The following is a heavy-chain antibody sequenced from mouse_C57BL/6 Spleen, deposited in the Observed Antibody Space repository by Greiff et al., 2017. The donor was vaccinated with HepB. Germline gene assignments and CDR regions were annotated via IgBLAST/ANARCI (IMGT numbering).Heavy chain of an antibody. Sequence: VQLQQPGAELVKPGASVKLSCKASGYTFTSYWMHWVKQRPGQGLEWIGMIHPNSGSTNYNEKFKSKATLTVDKSSSTAYMQLSSLTSEDSAVYYCARSDSETYWYFDVWGTGTTVTVSS. V-gene: IGHV1-64*01. CDR2: IHPNSGST. CDR3: ARSDSETYWYFDV. J-gene: IGHJ1*03. CDR1: GYTFTSYW.